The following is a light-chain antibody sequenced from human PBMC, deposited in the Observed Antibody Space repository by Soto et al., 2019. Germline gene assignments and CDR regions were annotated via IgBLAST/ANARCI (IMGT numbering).Light chain of an antibody. CDR2: KAS. J-gene: IGKJ1*01. CDR1: QSISSW. CDR3: HQYYDYRT. V-gene: IGKV1-5*03. Sequence: IQMTQSPSTLSATAGDRVTITCRASQSISSWLAWYQHKPGKAPKLLIYKASSLESGVPSRFSGSGSGTQFTLTISNLQPDDFATYYCHQYYDYRTFGQGTKVDIK.